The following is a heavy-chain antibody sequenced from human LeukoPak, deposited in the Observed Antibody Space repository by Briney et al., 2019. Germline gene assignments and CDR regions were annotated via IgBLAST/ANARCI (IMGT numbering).Heavy chain of an antibody. J-gene: IGHJ4*02. Sequence: ASVKVSCKASGYTFSNYGISWVRQAPGQGLEWMGWISAYNGNTNYAQKLQGRVTMTTDTSTSTVYMELRSLRSDDTAVYYCARDRSPRDGYNRPFDYWGQGTLVTVSS. D-gene: IGHD5-24*01. CDR1: GYTFSNYG. V-gene: IGHV1-18*01. CDR3: ARDRSPRDGYNRPFDY. CDR2: ISAYNGNT.